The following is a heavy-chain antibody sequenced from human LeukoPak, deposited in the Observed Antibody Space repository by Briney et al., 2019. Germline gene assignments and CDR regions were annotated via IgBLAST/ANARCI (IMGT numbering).Heavy chain of an antibody. D-gene: IGHD3-10*01. V-gene: IGHV1-18*01. CDR2: ISAYNGNT. CDR1: GYTFTSYG. J-gene: IGHJ4*02. Sequence: ASVKVSCKASGYTFTSYGISWVRQAPGQGLEWMGWISAYNGNTNYAQKLQGRVTMTTDTSTRTAHMELRSLRSDDTAVYYCARDLWGLTNFDYWGQGTLVTVSS. CDR3: ARDLWGLTNFDY.